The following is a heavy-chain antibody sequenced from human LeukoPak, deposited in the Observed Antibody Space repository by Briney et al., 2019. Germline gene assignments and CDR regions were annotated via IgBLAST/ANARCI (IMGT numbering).Heavy chain of an antibody. CDR1: GFTFSSYS. CDR3: ARDGYYDSSGYGTGAEYFQH. CDR2: ISSSSSYI. J-gene: IGHJ1*01. Sequence: GGSLRLSCAASGFTFSSYSMNWVRQAPGKGLEWVSSISSSSSYIYYADSVKGRFTIFRDNAKNSLYLQMNSLRAEDTAVYYCARDGYYDSSGYGTGAEYFQHWGQGTLVTVSS. D-gene: IGHD3-22*01. V-gene: IGHV3-21*01.